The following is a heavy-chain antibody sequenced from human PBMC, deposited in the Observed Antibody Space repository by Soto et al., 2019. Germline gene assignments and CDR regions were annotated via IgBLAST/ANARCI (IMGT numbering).Heavy chain of an antibody. CDR3: ARQSLGNIRLRGFDY. Sequence: QVQLVESGGGVVQPGRSLRLSCAASGFTFSSYGMHWVRQAPGKGLEWVAVIWYDGREKYYGDSVKGRFTISRDNSKNTLYLQMNSLRAEDTAVYYCARQSLGNIRLRGFDYWGQGALVTVSS. J-gene: IGHJ4*02. CDR1: GFTFSSYG. V-gene: IGHV3-33*01. CDR2: IWYDGREK. D-gene: IGHD1-1*01.